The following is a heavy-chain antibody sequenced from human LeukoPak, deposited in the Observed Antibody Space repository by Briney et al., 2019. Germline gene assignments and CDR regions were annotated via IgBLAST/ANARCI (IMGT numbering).Heavy chain of an antibody. CDR2: ISAYNGNT. V-gene: IGHV1-18*01. J-gene: IGHJ4*02. Sequence: ASVKVSCKASGYTFTSYGISWVRQAPGQGLEWMGWISAYNGNTNYAQKLQGRVTMTTDTSTSTAYMELRSLRSGDTAVYYCARDVADSSSFSVFDYWGQGTLVTVSP. D-gene: IGHD6-13*01. CDR3: ARDVADSSSFSVFDY. CDR1: GYTFTSYG.